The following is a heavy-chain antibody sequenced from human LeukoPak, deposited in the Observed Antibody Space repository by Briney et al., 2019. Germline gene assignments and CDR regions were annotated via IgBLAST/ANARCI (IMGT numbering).Heavy chain of an antibody. CDR3: ARVYDSSGHYPIDY. V-gene: IGHV1-8*01. CDR1: GYTFTSYD. CDR2: MNPNSDDT. Sequence: ASVKVSCKASGYTFTSYDINWVRQATGQGLEWMGWMNPNSDDTGYARKFQGRVTITRNTSISTAYMELSSLRSEDTAVYYCARVYDSSGHYPIDYWGQGTLVTVSS. D-gene: IGHD3-22*01. J-gene: IGHJ4*02.